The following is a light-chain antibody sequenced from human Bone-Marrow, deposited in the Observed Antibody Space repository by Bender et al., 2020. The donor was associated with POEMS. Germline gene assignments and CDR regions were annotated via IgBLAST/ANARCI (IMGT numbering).Light chain of an antibody. CDR3: SSWDDSLSGWV. CDR1: SSNLGAGYD. CDR2: GNF. J-gene: IGLJ3*02. V-gene: IGLV1-40*01. Sequence: QSVLTQPPSVSGAPGQRVTISCTGRSSNLGAGYDVHWYQQLPGTAPKLLIYGNFNRPSGVPARFSGSKSGTSASLAISDIQSEDEGDYYCSSWDDSLSGWVFGGGTKLTVL.